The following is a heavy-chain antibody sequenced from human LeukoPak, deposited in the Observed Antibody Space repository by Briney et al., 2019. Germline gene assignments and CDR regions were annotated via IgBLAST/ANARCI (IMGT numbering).Heavy chain of an antibody. J-gene: IGHJ3*01. Sequence: ASVKVSCKVSGYTLTESSMHWVRQAPGKGFEWMGGLDTEDGATVYTQKFHGRVTMTEDTSTDTAYMELSSLRSDDTAIYYCTTASREWDLPERAAFDFWGQGTMVTVSS. CDR2: LDTEDGAT. CDR3: TTASREWDLPERAAFDF. V-gene: IGHV1-24*01. D-gene: IGHD1-26*01. CDR1: GYTLTESS.